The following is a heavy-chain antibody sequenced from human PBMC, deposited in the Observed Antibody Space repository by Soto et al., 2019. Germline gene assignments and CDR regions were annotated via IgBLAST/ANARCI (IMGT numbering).Heavy chain of an antibody. CDR1: GSSITSYY. V-gene: IGHV4-4*09. CDR2: IYVNGIT. CDR3: ARTYDSNGYANEFDS. J-gene: IGHJ4*02. D-gene: IGHD3-22*01. Sequence: QVVLQESCPGLVKPSETLSLTCSVSGSSITSYYWSWVRQPPGKGLEWIGYIYVNGITSQNPSLKSRVTMSADTSQNQFSLKLTSVTGADTAVYYCARTYDSNGYANEFDSWGQGILVTVTS.